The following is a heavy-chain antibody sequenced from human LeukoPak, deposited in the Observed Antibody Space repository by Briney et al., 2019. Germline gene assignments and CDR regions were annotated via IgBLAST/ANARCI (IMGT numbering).Heavy chain of an antibody. D-gene: IGHD1-14*01. CDR3: ARSFSDRFYFEH. CDR2: IDYGGST. J-gene: IGHJ4*02. Sequence: SETLSLTCTVSGGSINTGGHYWAWIRQPPGKGLEWIACIDYGGSTYYNPPLKSRLTISVDTSKNQFSLNLISVTAADTAVYYCARSFSDRFYFEHWGQGALVTVSS. V-gene: IGHV4-39*01. CDR1: GGSINTGGHY.